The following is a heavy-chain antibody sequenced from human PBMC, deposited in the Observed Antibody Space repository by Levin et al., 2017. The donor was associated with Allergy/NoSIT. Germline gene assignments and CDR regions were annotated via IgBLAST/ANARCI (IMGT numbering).Heavy chain of an antibody. CDR3: ARDRGSSSRYGLYYYGMDV. V-gene: IGHV3-64*01. J-gene: IGHJ6*02. D-gene: IGHD6-13*01. CDR1: GFTFSSYA. CDR2: ISSNGGST. Sequence: PGGSLRLSCAASGFTFSSYAMHWVRQAPGKGLEYVSAISSNGGSTYYANSVKGRFTISRDNSKNTLYLQMGSLRAEDMAVYYCARDRGSSSRYGLYYYGMDVWGQGTTVTVSS.